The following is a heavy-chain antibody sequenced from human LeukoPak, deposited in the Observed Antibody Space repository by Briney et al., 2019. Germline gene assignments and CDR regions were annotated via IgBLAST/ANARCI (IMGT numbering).Heavy chain of an antibody. CDR1: GFTVSSTY. CDR3: ARAPNTEKDAFDI. V-gene: IGHV3-66*01. Sequence: PGGSLRLSCAAFGFTVSSTYMTWVRQAPGKGLEWVSIIYSGGSTYYEDSVKGRFTISRDNSKNTLYLQMNSLRAEDTAVYYCARAPNTEKDAFDIWGQGTMVTVSS. J-gene: IGHJ3*02. CDR2: IYSGGST. D-gene: IGHD4-17*01.